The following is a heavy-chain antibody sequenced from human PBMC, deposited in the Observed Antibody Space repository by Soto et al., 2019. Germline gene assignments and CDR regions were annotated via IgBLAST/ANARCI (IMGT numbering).Heavy chain of an antibody. CDR3: ARSASGYCSGGSCYPY. Sequence: ASVKVSCKASGYTFTSYDINWVRQATGQGLEGMGWMNPNSGNTGYAQKFQGRVTMTRNTSISTAYMELSSLRSEDTAVYYCARSASGYCSGGSCYPYWGQGTLVTVSS. J-gene: IGHJ4*02. CDR1: GYTFTSYD. D-gene: IGHD2-15*01. V-gene: IGHV1-8*01. CDR2: MNPNSGNT.